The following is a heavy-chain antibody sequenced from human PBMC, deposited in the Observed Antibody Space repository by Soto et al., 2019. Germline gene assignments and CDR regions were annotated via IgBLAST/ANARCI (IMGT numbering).Heavy chain of an antibody. D-gene: IGHD2-2*01. V-gene: IGHV1-18*01. J-gene: IGHJ5*02. CDR2: ISAYNGNT. Sequence: QVQLVQSGAEVKKPGASVKVSCKASGYTFTSYGISWVRQAPGQGLEWMGWISAYNGNTNYAQKLQGRVTMTTDPSASTAYIELRSLRSDYTAVYYSARDSPFRCSGTSCPHRANWFDPCGQGPLVSVSS. CDR3: ARDSPFRCSGTSCPHRANWFDP. CDR1: GYTFTSYG.